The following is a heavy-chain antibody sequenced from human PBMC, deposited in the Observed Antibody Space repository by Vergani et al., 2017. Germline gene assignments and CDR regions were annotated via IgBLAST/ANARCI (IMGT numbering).Heavy chain of an antibody. CDR1: GGSFSGYY. J-gene: IGHJ5*02. Sequence: QVQLQQWGAGLLKPSETLSLTCAVYGGSFSGYYWSWTRQPPGKGLEWIGEINHSGSTNYNPSLKSRVTISVDTSKNQFSLKLSSGTAADTAVYYCARGAVRYCSSTSCYGSLNWFDPWGQGTLVTVS. CDR2: INHSGST. D-gene: IGHD2-2*01. V-gene: IGHV4-34*01. CDR3: ARGAVRYCSSTSCYGSLNWFDP.